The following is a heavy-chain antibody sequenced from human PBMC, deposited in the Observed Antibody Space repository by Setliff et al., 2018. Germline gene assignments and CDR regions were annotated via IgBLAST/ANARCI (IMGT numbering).Heavy chain of an antibody. Sequence: ASVKVSCKASGYTFTSYYIHWVRQAPGQGLEWMGIINPSSGTTSYAQKFQGRVTMTRDTSTSTVYMELSSLRSEDTAVYYCAREGPSMVTAPGRSGYVDWGQGTLVTVS. CDR2: INPSSGTT. CDR3: AREGPSMVTAPGRSGYVD. D-gene: IGHD3-22*01. J-gene: IGHJ4*02. V-gene: IGHV1-46*03. CDR1: GYTFTSYY.